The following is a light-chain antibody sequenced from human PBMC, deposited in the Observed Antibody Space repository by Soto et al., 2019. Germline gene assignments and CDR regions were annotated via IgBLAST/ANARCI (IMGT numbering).Light chain of an antibody. CDR3: SSSTSSNTYV. CDR1: SSDVGSYNR. V-gene: IGLV2-18*02. J-gene: IGLJ1*01. Sequence: QSALTQPPSVSGSPGQSVTISCSGTSSDVGSYNRVSWYQQAPGTAPKVMIYEVSNRPSGVPDRFSGSKSGNTASLTISGLQPEDEADYYCSSSTSSNTYVFGTGTKVTVL. CDR2: EVS.